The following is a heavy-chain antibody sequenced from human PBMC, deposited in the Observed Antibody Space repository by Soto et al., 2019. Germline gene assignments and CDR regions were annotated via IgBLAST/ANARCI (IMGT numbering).Heavy chain of an antibody. Sequence: SVKVSCKASGGTFSSYIISWVRQAPGQGLEWMGRIIPILGIASYAQKFQGRVTITADESTSTAYMELSSLRSDDTAVYYCAREDRDRETGLVPAAIDGMDVWGQGTTVTVSS. CDR3: AREDRDRETGLVPAAIDGMDV. V-gene: IGHV1-69*04. J-gene: IGHJ6*02. CDR2: IIPILGIA. D-gene: IGHD2-2*01. CDR1: GGTFSSYI.